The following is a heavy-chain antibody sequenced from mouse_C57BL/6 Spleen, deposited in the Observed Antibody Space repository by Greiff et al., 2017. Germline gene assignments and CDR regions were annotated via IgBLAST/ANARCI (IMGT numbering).Heavy chain of an antibody. Sequence: QVQLKASGPALVKPGASVQISCKASGYAFSSSWMNWVKQRPGKGLEWIGRIYPGDGDTNYNGKFKGKATLTADKSSSTAYMQLSSLTSEDSAVYCCARSYYYGSRYDWYFDVGGTGNTVTVSS. CDR2: IYPGDGDT. CDR1: GYAFSSSW. CDR3: ARSYYYGSRYDWYFDV. J-gene: IGHJ1*03. V-gene: IGHV1-82*01. D-gene: IGHD1-1*01.